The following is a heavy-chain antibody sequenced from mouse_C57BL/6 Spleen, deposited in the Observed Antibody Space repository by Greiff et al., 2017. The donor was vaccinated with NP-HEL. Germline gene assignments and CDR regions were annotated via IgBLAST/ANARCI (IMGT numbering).Heavy chain of an antibody. CDR1: GYTFTSYW. CDR2: INPSSGYT. CDR3: ARGSSTGYFDY. V-gene: IGHV1-7*01. J-gene: IGHJ1*03. Sequence: VQLQQSGAELAKPGASVKLSCKASGYTFTSYWMHWVKQRPGPGLEWIGYINPSSGYTKYNQKCKDKATLTADKSSSTAYMQLSSLTYEDSAVYDRARGSSTGYFDYWGTGSTVTVSS. D-gene: IGHD1-1*01.